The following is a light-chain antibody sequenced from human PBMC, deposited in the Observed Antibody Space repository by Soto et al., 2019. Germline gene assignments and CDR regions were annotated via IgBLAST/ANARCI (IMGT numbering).Light chain of an antibody. J-gene: IGLJ2*01. CDR2: GNI. CDR1: SSNIGAGYD. Sequence: QSLLTQPPSVSRAPGQSVTIYCSGSSSNIGAGYDVHWYRQLPGTAPTVLIYGNINRPSGVPDRFSASKSGTSASLAITGLQAEDEADYCCQSYDNNLVVFGGGTKLTVL. V-gene: IGLV1-40*01. CDR3: QSYDNNLVV.